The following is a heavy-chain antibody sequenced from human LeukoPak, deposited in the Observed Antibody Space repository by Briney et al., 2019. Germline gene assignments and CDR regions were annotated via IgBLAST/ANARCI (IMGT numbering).Heavy chain of an antibody. J-gene: IGHJ4*02. CDR1: GGSISSYY. CDR2: ISSSSSYI. Sequence: PSETLSLTCTVSGGSISSYYWSWLRQPPGKGLEWVSSISSSSSYIYYADSVKGRFTISRDNAKNSLYLQMNSLRAEDTAVYYCAREAAGGVFDYWGQGTLVTVSS. CDR3: AREAAGGVFDY. D-gene: IGHD6-13*01. V-gene: IGHV3-21*01.